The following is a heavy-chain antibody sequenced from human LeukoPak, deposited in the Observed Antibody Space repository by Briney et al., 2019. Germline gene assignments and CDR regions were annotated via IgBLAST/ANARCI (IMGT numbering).Heavy chain of an antibody. J-gene: IGHJ4*02. CDR1: GGSISSYY. V-gene: IGHV4-59*01. Sequence: PSETLSLTCTVSGGSISSYYWSWIRQPPGKGLEWIGYIYYSGSTNYNPSLKSRVTISVDTSKNQFSLKLSSVTAADTAVYYCARETGEGMEYYWGQGTLVTVSS. CDR3: ARETGEGMEYY. D-gene: IGHD3-3*01. CDR2: IYYSGST.